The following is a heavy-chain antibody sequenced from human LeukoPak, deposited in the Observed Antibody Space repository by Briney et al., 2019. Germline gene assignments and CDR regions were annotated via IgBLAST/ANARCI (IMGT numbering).Heavy chain of an antibody. V-gene: IGHV3-23*01. J-gene: IGHJ4*02. D-gene: IGHD6-13*01. CDR2: ISGSGGST. Sequence: GGSLRLSCAASGFTFSSYAMSWVRQAPGKGLEWVSAISGSGGSTYYADSVKGRFTISRDNAKNSLYLQMNSLRAEDTAVYYCARDSIAAAGTGYWGQGTLVTVSS. CDR3: ARDSIAAAGTGY. CDR1: GFTFSSYA.